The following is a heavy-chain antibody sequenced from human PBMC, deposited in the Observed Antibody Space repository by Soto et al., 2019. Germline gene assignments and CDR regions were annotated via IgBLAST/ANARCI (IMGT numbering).Heavy chain of an antibody. CDR1: GYTFTNYD. V-gene: IGHV1-18*01. CDR2: ISAYNGKT. J-gene: IGHJ4*02. CDR3: ARGSGGEFDY. D-gene: IGHD3-10*01. Sequence: QVQLVQSGAEVKKPGASVKVSCKTSGYTFTNYDINWVRQAHGQGLEWLGWISAYNGKTNNSPKFQGRVTMTTDTSTSTAYMALRSLTSDDTAVYYCARGSGGEFDYWGQGTLVTVSS.